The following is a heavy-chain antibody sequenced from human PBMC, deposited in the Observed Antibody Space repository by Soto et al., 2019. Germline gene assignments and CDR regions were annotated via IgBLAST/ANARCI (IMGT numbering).Heavy chain of an antibody. V-gene: IGHV1-18*01. CDR2: ISAYNGNT. J-gene: IGHJ4*02. CDR1: GYTFTSYG. CDR3: ARTLNEWLLGLD. Sequence: QVKLVQSGAEVKKPGASVKVSCKASGYTFTSYGISWVRKATGQGLEWMGWISAYNGNTNYAQKFQGRVTMTTDTSTSTAYMELRSLRSADTAVYYCARTLNEWLLGLDWGQGTLVTVSS. D-gene: IGHD3-3*01.